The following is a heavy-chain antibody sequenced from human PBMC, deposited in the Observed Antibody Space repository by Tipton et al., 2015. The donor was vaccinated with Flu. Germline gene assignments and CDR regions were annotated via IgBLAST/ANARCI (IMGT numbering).Heavy chain of an antibody. CDR3: ARSTYYYGSGSSDY. CDR2: IYHSGFT. D-gene: IGHD3-10*01. Sequence: TLSLTCDVSGYSISSGYYWGWVRQSPGKGLEWLGSIYHSGFTYYNPSLKSRVTILVDTAKNQFSQRLTSVTAADTAVYYCARSTYYYGSGSSDYWGQGTLVTVSS. V-gene: IGHV4-38-2*01. CDR1: GYSISSGYY. J-gene: IGHJ4*02.